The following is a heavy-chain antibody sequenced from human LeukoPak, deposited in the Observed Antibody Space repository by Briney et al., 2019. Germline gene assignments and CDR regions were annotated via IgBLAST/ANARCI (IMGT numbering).Heavy chain of an antibody. Sequence: SETLSLTCTVSGGSISTNSYCWGWIRQPPGKGLEWIGSIYYSGATYYNPSLNSRVTISVDTSKNHFSLRLSSVTAADTAVYYCARPMVRGVNDAFDIWGQGTMVTVSS. CDR3: ARPMVRGVNDAFDI. J-gene: IGHJ3*02. CDR2: IYYSGAT. V-gene: IGHV4-39*02. D-gene: IGHD3-10*01. CDR1: GGSISTNSYC.